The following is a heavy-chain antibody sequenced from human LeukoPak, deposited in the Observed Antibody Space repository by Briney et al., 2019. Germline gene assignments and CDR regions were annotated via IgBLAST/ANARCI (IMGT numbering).Heavy chain of an antibody. D-gene: IGHD2-15*01. V-gene: IGHV4-39*07. J-gene: IGHJ3*02. CDR2: IYYSGST. Sequence: SETLSLTCTVSGGSISSSSYYWGWIRQPPGKGLEWIGSIYYSGSTNYNPSLQSRVTISVDTSKNQFSLKLSSVTAADTAVYYCARRLHCSGGSCHYDAFDIWGQGTMVTVSS. CDR1: GGSISSSSYY. CDR3: ARRLHCSGGSCHYDAFDI.